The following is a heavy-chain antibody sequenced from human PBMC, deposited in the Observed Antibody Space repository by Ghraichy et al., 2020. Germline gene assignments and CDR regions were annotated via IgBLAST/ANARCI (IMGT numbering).Heavy chain of an antibody. CDR2: INHSGST. CDR3: ARGRIVVVPAARVGFDP. J-gene: IGHJ5*02. V-gene: IGHV4-34*01. Sequence: SETLSLTCAVYGGSFSGYYWSWIRQPPGKGLEWIGEINHSGSTNYNPSLKSRVTISVDTSKNQFSLKLSSVTAADTAVYYCARGRIVVVPAARVGFDPWGQGTLVTVSS. D-gene: IGHD2-2*01. CDR1: GGSFSGYY.